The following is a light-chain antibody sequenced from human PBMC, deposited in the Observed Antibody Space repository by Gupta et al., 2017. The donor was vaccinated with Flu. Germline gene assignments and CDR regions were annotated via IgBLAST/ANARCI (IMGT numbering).Light chain of an antibody. CDR1: KLGDKE. V-gene: IGLV3-1*01. CDR2: QDT. J-gene: IGLJ2*01. CDR3: QAWESNTVV. Sequence: SPGQRASITCARDKLGDKEVRWYQQKQGQSPVVVSYQDTKRPSGVPERFSGSNYGNTATLTIRGTQAMDEAYYYCQAWESNTVVFGGGTKLTVL.